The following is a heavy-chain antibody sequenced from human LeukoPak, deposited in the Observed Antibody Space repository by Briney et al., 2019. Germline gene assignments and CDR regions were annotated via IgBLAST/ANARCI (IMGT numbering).Heavy chain of an antibody. J-gene: IGHJ4*02. D-gene: IGHD1-26*01. CDR3: ARDRIPSRDSGSYFDS. Sequence: PGGSLRLSCAASGFILRNYWMSWVRQAPGKGLEWVANIKHDGSDKYYVDSVKGRFTISRDNAKNSLYLQMSSLRAEDTAVYYCARDRIPSRDSGSYFDSWGQGSLVIVSS. V-gene: IGHV3-7*01. CDR2: IKHDGSDK. CDR1: GFILRNYW.